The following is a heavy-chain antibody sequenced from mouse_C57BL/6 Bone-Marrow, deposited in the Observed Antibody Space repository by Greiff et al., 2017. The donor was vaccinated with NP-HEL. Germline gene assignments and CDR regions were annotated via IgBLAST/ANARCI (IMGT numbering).Heavy chain of an antibody. D-gene: IGHD4-1*01. CDR2: IYPRSGNT. V-gene: IGHV1-81*01. CDR1: GYTFTSYG. J-gene: IGHJ4*01. Sequence: QVQLQQSGAELARPGASVKLSCKASGYTFTSYGMSWVKQRTGQGLEWIGEIYPRSGNTYYNEKFKGKATLTADKSSSTAYMELRSLTSEDSAVYFCARELGRWYAMDYWGQGTSVTVSS. CDR3: ARELGRWYAMDY.